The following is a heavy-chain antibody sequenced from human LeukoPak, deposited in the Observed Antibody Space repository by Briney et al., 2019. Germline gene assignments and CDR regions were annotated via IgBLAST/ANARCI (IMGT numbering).Heavy chain of an antibody. V-gene: IGHV3-66*01. J-gene: IGHJ4*02. D-gene: IGHD3-22*01. CDR2: IYGGGST. CDR1: GFTVSSNY. Sequence: GGSLRLSCAASGFTVSSNYMSWVRQAPGKGLEWVSLIYGGGSTYYADSVKGRFTISRDNSKNTLYLQINSLRAEDTAVYYCARVIYDSSGYRYFDYWGQGTLVTVSS. CDR3: ARVIYDSSGYRYFDY.